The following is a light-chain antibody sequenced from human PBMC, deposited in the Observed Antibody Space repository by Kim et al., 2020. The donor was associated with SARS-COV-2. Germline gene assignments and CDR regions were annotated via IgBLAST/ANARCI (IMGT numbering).Light chain of an antibody. CDR3: NSRDINDNEV. Sequence: SSELTQDPAVSVALGQTVRITCQGDSLRSYYATWYQQKPGQAPILVIYGKNNRPSGIPDRFSGSSSGNTASLTITGAQAGDEADYYCNSRDINDNEVFVG. V-gene: IGLV3-19*01. CDR2: GKN. CDR1: SLRSYY. J-gene: IGLJ2*01.